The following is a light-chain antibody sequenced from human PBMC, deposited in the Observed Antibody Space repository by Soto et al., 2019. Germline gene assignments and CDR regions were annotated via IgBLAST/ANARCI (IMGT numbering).Light chain of an antibody. J-gene: IGLJ2*01. Sequence: NFMLSQPHSVSESPGKAVTISCTGTGGSIARNYVQWYQQRPGSAPSTVIYEDNQRPSGVPDRFSGSIDSSSNSASLTISGLKTEHEADYYCQSFHTDTQQVVFGGGTKLTVL. CDR2: EDN. CDR1: GGSIARNY. V-gene: IGLV6-57*02. CDR3: QSFHTDTQQVV.